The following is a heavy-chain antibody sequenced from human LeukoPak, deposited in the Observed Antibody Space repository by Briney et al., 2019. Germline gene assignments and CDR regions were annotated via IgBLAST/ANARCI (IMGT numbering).Heavy chain of an antibody. CDR3: ARGGSSSWYRYYFDY. Sequence: PGGSLRLSCSASGFTFSTNSMHWVRQAPGKGLEFVSAITSNGGSTYYADSVKGRFTISRDNPKNSLYLQMNSLRGEDTAVYYFARGGSSSWYRYYFDYWGQGTLVTVSA. CDR2: ITSNGGST. CDR1: GFTFSTNS. J-gene: IGHJ4*02. V-gene: IGHV3-64*04. D-gene: IGHD6-13*01.